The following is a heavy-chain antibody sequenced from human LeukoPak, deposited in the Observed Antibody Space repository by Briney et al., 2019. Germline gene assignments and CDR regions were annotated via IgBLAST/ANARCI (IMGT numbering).Heavy chain of an antibody. J-gene: IGHJ4*02. CDR3: ARASYGSGRLYYFDY. CDR2: INPSGGST. Sequence: ASVKVSCKASGYTFTSYYMHWVRQAPGQGLEWMGIINPSGGSTSYAQKFQGRVTMTRDTSTSTVHMELSSLRFEDTAVYYCARASYGSGRLYYFDYWGQGTLVTVSS. V-gene: IGHV1-46*01. D-gene: IGHD3-10*01. CDR1: GYTFTSYY.